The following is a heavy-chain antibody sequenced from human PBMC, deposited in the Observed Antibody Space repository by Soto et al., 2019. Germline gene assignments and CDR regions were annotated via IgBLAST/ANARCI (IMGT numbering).Heavy chain of an antibody. Sequence: ASVKVSCKASGYTFTSYAMHWVRHAPGQRLEWIGWINAGNGNTKYSQKFQGRVTITRDTSTSTAYMELSSLRSEDTAVYYCAAGDGPKHGPTPDYWGQGTLVTVSS. CDR1: GYTFTSYA. CDR2: INAGNGNT. V-gene: IGHV1-3*01. D-gene: IGHD2-8*01. J-gene: IGHJ4*02. CDR3: AAGDGPKHGPTPDY.